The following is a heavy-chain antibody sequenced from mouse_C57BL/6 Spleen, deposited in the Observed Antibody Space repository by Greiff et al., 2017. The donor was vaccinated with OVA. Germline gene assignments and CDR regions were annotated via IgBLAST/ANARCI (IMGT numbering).Heavy chain of an antibody. CDR2: INPNNGGT. D-gene: IGHD1-1*01. J-gene: IGHJ3*01. V-gene: IGHV1-22*01. Sequence: VQLQQSGPELVKPGASVKMSCKASGYTFTDYNMHWVKQSHGKSLEWIGYINPNNGGTSYNQKFKGKATLTVDKSSSTAYMELRSLTSEESAIYYCARRDYYGSGGFAYWGQGTLVTVSA. CDR1: GYTFTDYN. CDR3: ARRDYYGSGGFAY.